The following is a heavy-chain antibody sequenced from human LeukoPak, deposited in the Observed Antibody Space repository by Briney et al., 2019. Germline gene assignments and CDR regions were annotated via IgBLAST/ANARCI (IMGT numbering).Heavy chain of an antibody. Sequence: GGSLRLSCAASGFTFSSYAMSWVRQAPGKGLEWVSAISGSGGSTYYADSVKGRFTISRDNSKNTLYLQMNSLRAEDTAVYYCARDQTDYYGSGSYPYWGQGTLVTVSS. CDR1: GFTFSSYA. D-gene: IGHD3-10*01. V-gene: IGHV3-23*01. J-gene: IGHJ4*02. CDR2: ISGSGGST. CDR3: ARDQTDYYGSGSYPY.